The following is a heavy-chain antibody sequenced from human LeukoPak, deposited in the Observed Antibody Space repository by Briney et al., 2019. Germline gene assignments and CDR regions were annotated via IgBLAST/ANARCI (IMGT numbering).Heavy chain of an antibody. V-gene: IGHV3-9*01. CDR3: TRDMRPGGADV. Sequence: GGSLRLSCSISAFTFTDYAVHWVRQVPGKGLEWVSGILWNGGETGYADSVKGRFTISRDKVKNFLYLQMNSLRVEDTAMYFCTRDMRPGGADVWGQGTRSPSP. CDR2: ILWNGGET. D-gene: IGHD4-17*01. CDR1: AFTFTDYA. J-gene: IGHJ6*02.